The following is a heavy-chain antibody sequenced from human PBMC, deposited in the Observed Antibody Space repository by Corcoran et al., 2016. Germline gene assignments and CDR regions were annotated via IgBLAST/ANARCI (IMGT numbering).Heavy chain of an antibody. Sequence: QVQLVQSGAEVKKPGSSVKVSCKASGGTFSSYAISWVRQAPGQGLEWMGGIIPIFGTANYAQKFQGRVTITADESPSTAYMELSSLRSEDTAVYYCARGRIAVAGTYYYGMDVWGQGTTVTVSS. CDR2: IIPIFGTA. CDR3: ARGRIAVAGTYYYGMDV. CDR1: GGTFSSYA. J-gene: IGHJ6*02. V-gene: IGHV1-69*01. D-gene: IGHD6-19*01.